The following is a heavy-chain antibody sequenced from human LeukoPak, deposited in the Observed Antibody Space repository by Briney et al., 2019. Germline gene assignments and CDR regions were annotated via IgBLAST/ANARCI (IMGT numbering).Heavy chain of an antibody. CDR1: GFTFSSYS. V-gene: IGHV3-21*01. Sequence: GGSLRLSCAASGFTFSSYSMNWVRQAPGKGLEWVSSISSSSSYIYYADSVKGRFTISRDNAKNSLYLQMNSLRAEDTAVYYCARAGDSSGWYNWFDPWGQGTLVTVSS. J-gene: IGHJ5*02. CDR3: ARAGDSSGWYNWFDP. D-gene: IGHD6-19*01. CDR2: ISSSSSYI.